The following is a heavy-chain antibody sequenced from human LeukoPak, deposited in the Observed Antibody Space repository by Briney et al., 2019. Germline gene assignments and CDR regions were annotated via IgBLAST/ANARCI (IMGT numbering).Heavy chain of an antibody. Sequence: GGSLRLSCAASGFTFSSYSMNWVRQAPGKGLEWVSSISSSSSYIYYADSVKGRFTISRDNAKNSLYLQMNSLRAEDTAVYYCASYTLVSGYYDSSGQFDYWGQGTLVTVSS. CDR3: ASYTLVSGYYDSSGQFDY. V-gene: IGHV3-21*04. CDR1: GFTFSSYS. D-gene: IGHD3-22*01. CDR2: ISSSSSYI. J-gene: IGHJ4*02.